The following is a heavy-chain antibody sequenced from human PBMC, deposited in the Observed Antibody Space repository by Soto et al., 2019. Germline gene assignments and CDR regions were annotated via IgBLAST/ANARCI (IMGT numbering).Heavy chain of an antibody. CDR1: GFTFTSSA. CDR3: AASSGSYYGDAFDI. J-gene: IGHJ3*02. CDR2: IVVGSGNT. Sequence: ASVKVSCKASGFTFTSSAVQWLRQARGQRLEWIGWIVVGSGNTNYAQKFQERVTITRDMSTSTAYMELSSLRSEDTAVYYCAASSGSYYGDAFDIWGQGTMVTVS. V-gene: IGHV1-58*01. D-gene: IGHD1-26*01.